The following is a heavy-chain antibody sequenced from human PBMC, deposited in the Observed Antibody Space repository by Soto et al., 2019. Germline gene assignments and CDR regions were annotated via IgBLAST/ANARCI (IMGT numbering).Heavy chain of an antibody. CDR1: GGSISSYY. CDR3: ARATHYGDYVGDFDY. J-gene: IGHJ4*02. Sequence: SETLSLTCTVSGGSISSYYWSWIRQPPGKGLEWIGYIYYSGNTNYSPSLKSRVTISVDTSRNQFSLKLSSVTAADTAVYYCARATHYGDYVGDFDYWGQGTLVTVSS. V-gene: IGHV4-59*01. CDR2: IYYSGNT. D-gene: IGHD4-17*01.